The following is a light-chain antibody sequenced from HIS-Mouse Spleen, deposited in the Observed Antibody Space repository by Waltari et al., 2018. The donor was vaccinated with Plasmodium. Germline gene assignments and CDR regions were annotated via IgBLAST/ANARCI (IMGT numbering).Light chain of an antibody. CDR2: EDN. Sequence: SYELTQPPSVSVSPGQTARITCSGVALPKKYAYWYQQKSGQAPVLVIYEDNKRPPGIPERFSGSSSGTMATLTISGAQVEDEADYYCYSTDSSGNHRVFGGGTKLTVL. CDR3: YSTDSSGNHRV. V-gene: IGLV3-10*01. CDR1: ALPKKY. J-gene: IGLJ3*02.